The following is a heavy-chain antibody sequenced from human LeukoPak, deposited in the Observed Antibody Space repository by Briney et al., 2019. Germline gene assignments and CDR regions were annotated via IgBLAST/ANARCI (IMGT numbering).Heavy chain of an antibody. V-gene: IGHV3-48*03. J-gene: IGHJ2*01. CDR3: ARVGGGYDLHWYLDL. Sequence: GGSLRLSCAASGFTFSSYEMNWVRQAPGKGLEWVSYISSSGSTIYYADSVKGRFTISRDNAKNSLYLQMNSLRAEDTALYYCARVGGGYDLHWYLDLWGRGTLVTVSS. CDR1: GFTFSSYE. D-gene: IGHD5-12*01. CDR2: ISSSGSTI.